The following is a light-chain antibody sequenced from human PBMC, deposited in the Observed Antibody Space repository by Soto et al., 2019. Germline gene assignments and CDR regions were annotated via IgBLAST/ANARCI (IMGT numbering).Light chain of an antibody. Sequence: DIQMTQSPSTLSASVVYGFTSTCRASQRISTWLAWYQQKPGKAPKLLISDASSLETGVPSRFSGSGSGTEFTLTINSLQPDDFATYYCHQYDSLPPTFGQGTRLEI. CDR1: QRISTW. V-gene: IGKV1-5*01. CDR3: HQYDSLPPT. CDR2: DAS. J-gene: IGKJ5*01.